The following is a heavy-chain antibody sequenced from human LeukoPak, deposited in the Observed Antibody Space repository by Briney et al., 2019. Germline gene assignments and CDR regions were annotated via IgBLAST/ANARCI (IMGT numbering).Heavy chain of an antibody. J-gene: IGHJ4*02. CDR2: VAYDGSNK. V-gene: IGHV3-30*18. CDR3: AKYAGAGAYDRHNEFDS. CDR1: GFTFSRYA. Sequence: PGGSLRLSCTASGFTFSRYAMHWLCQAPGKGLEWVAVVAYDGSNKYPADSLKGRFTISRDNSKNTLFLEMNSLRPEDTAVYYCAKYAGAGAYDRHNEFDSWGQGTLVTVSS. D-gene: IGHD3-22*01.